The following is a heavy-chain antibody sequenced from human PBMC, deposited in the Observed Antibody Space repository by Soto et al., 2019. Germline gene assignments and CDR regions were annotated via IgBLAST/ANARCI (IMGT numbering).Heavy chain of an antibody. CDR1: GFSLSTSGVG. CDR2: IHWDDDK. J-gene: IGHJ4*02. D-gene: IGHD3-3*01. CDR3: AHITYYNCGSGYPAFDS. V-gene: IGHV2-5*02. Sequence: QITLKESGPTLVKPTQTLTLTCTFSGFSLSTSGVGVGWIRQPPGKALECLAFIHWDDDKRYSQSMKSRLTITGDTSKNQVHLTMTNMDPVGTATYYCAHITYYNCGSGYPAFDSWGQGTLVTVSS.